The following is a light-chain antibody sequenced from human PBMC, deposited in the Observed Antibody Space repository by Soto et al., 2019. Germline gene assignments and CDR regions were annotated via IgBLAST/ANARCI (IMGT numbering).Light chain of an antibody. CDR1: NNL. CDR2: EGT. V-gene: IGLV2-23*01. J-gene: IGLJ1*01. Sequence: QSAQTQPASVSGSPGQSITISCTGTNNLVSWYQQHPGKAPKVVLYEGTKRPSGVSNRFSGSNSGSTASLTISGLQAEDEAHYFCCAYVGARSYVFGPGTKVTVL. CDR3: CAYVGARSYV.